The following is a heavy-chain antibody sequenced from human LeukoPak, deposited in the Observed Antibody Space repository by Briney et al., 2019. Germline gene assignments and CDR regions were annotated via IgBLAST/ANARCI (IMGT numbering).Heavy chain of an antibody. CDR3: AKKPPYYYDITGYSLED. V-gene: IGHV3-23*01. CDR2: ICGGSGGT. Sequence: GGSLRHSCAASGFTFSNYAMNWVRQAPGKGLEWVSGICGGSGGTYYADSVKGRFTISRDNSKNTLYLQMNSLRAEDTAKYYCAKKPPYYYDITGYSLEDWGHGTLVTVSS. CDR1: GFTFSNYA. D-gene: IGHD3-22*01. J-gene: IGHJ4*01.